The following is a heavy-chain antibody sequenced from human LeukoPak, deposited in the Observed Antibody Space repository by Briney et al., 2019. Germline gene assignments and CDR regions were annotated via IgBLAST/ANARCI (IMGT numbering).Heavy chain of an antibody. J-gene: IGHJ4*02. CDR2: ISIDDTKN. CDR3: ARGGANDQYDYSGFYTRYFDY. Sequence: PGESLRLSCEASGFTFSSYAIHWVRQGPAQGLGLVAVISIDDTKNYYADSAQVRFTISRDNSKNTLDMQMNSLRAEDTAVYYCARGGANDQYDYSGFYTRYFDYWGQGTLVTVSS. CDR1: GFTFSSYA. D-gene: IGHD3-22*01. V-gene: IGHV3-30*04.